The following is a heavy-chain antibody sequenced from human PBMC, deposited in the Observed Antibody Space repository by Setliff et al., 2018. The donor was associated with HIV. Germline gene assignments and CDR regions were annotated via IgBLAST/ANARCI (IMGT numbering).Heavy chain of an antibody. CDR1: GYSFNTYG. CDR2: IVPIFDIA. V-gene: IGHV1-69*13. CDR3: ARESRGTYRGDFDY. J-gene: IGHJ4*02. Sequence: GASVKVSCKTSGYSFNTYGISWVRQAPGQGLEWMGGIVPIFDIAKYAQKFEGRLTITADESTTTAYMELSSLRSEDTAVYFCARESRGTYRGDFDYWGQGTLVTVSS. D-gene: IGHD3-16*01.